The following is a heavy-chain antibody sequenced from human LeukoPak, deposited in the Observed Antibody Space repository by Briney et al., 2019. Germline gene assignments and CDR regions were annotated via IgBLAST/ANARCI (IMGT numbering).Heavy chain of an antibody. D-gene: IGHD1-26*01. V-gene: IGHV1-24*01. CDR2: FDPEDGET. J-gene: IGHJ4*02. Sequence: ASVKVSCKASGYTFTGYYMHWVRQAPGKGLEWMGGFDPEDGETIYAQKFQGRVTMTEDTSTDTAYMELSSLRSEDTAVYYCATHLGATSPFDYWGQGTLVTVSS. CDR1: GYTFTGYY. CDR3: ATHLGATSPFDY.